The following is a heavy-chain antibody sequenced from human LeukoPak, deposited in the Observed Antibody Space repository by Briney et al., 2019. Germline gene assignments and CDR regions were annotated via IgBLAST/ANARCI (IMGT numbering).Heavy chain of an antibody. J-gene: IGHJ4*02. CDR3: ASGLELDY. Sequence: GGSLRLSCAASGFTFSSYWMRWVRQAPGKGLEWVANIKQDGSEKNYVDSVKGRFTISKDNAKNSLYLQMNSLRAEDTAVYYCASGLELDYWGQGTLVTVSS. CDR1: GFTFSSYW. CDR2: IKQDGSEK. V-gene: IGHV3-7*03.